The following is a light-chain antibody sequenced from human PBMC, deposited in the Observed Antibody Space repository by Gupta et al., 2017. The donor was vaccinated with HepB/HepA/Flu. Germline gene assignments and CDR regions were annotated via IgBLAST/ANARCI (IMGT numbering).Light chain of an antibody. CDR3: CSYAGSYSLV. CDR1: SSDVGNYNL. J-gene: IGLJ2*01. V-gene: IGLV2-23*02. CDR2: EVN. Sequence: QSALTQPASVSGSPGPSITISCTGTSSDVGNYNLVSWYQQHPGKAPKLIIYEVNERPSGVSNRFSGSKSGNTASLTISGLQAEDEAEYHCCSYAGSYSLVFGGGTKLTGL.